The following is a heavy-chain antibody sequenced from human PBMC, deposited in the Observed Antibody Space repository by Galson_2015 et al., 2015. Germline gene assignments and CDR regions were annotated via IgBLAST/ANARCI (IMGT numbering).Heavy chain of an antibody. J-gene: IGHJ6*02. CDR3: ARRIAVAGTGYYGMDV. V-gene: IGHV5-51*01. CDR1: GYRFTSYW. Sequence: QSGAEVKKPGESLKISCKGSGYRFTSYWIGWVRQMPGKGLEWMGIIYPGDSDTRYSPSFQAQVTISADKSISTAYLQWSSLKASDTAMYYCARRIAVAGTGYYGMDVWGQGTTVTVSS. CDR2: IYPGDSDT. D-gene: IGHD6-19*01.